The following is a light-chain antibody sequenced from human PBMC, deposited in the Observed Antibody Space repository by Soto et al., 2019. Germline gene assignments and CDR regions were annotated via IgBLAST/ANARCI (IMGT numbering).Light chain of an antibody. CDR1: QSVAGSY. CDR3: QQYSSSQFT. V-gene: IGKV3-20*01. J-gene: IGKJ3*01. CDR2: GAS. Sequence: EIVLTQSPGTLSLSPGERATLFCRASQSVAGSYLAWFQQKPGQAPRLLIYGASSRATGTPDRFSGSGSGTDLTITITTLEPEEFAMYYCQQYSSSQFTFGPGNKEDLK.